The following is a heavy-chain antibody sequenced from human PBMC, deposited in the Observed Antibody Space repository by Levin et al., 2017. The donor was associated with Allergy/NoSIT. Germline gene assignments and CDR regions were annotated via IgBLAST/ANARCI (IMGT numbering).Heavy chain of an antibody. J-gene: IGHJ6*03. D-gene: IGHD3-10*01. CDR3: ARARMVRGVIHNPRGYYYYMDV. Sequence: GESLKISCAASGFTFSSYAMHWVRQAPGKGLEWVAVISYDGSNKYYADSVKGRFTISRDNSKNTLYLQMNSLRAEDTAVYYCARARMVRGVIHNPRGYYYYMDVWGKGTTVTVSS. V-gene: IGHV3-30-3*01. CDR1: GFTFSSYA. CDR2: ISYDGSNK.